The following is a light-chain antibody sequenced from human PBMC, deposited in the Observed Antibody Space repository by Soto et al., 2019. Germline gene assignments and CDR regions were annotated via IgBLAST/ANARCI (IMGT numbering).Light chain of an antibody. CDR2: GAS. CDR3: HQYNNWPET. CDR1: QSVRSN. J-gene: IGKJ2*01. Sequence: EMVMTQSPATLSVSPGERVTLSCRASQSVRSNLAWYQQKPGQAPRLLIYGASTRATGTPARFSGSGSGTEFSLTISSLQSEDFAVYYCHQYNNWPETFGQGTKLEIK. V-gene: IGKV3-15*01.